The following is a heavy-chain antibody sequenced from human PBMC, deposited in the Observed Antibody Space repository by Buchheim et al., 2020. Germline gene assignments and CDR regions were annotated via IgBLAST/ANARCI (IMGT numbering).Heavy chain of an antibody. CDR2: INHSGST. D-gene: IGHD2-15*01. J-gene: IGHJ4*02. Sequence: QVQLQQWGAGLLKPSETLSLTCAVYGGSFSGYYWSWIRQPPGKGLEWIGEINHSGSTNYNPSLKSRVTISVDTSKNQFSLRLSSVTAADTAVYYCARGVGVGQNTKNIVVVVAATGSFDYWGQGTL. V-gene: IGHV4-34*01. CDR1: GGSFSGYY. CDR3: ARGVGVGQNTKNIVVVVAATGSFDY.